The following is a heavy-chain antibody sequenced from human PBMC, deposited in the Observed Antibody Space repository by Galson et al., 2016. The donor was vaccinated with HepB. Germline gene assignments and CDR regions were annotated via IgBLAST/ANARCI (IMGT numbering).Heavy chain of an antibody. CDR1: GTFSRYA. CDR3: ANGRRVRGSTYYYYYMDV. J-gene: IGHJ6*03. V-gene: IGHV1-69*01. D-gene: IGHD3-10*01. CDR2: IIPIFGTA. Sequence: GTFSRYAISWVRQAPGQGLEWMGGIIPIFGTANYAQKFQGRVTITADESTTTAYMELSSLRSEDTAVYYCANGRRVRGSTYYYYYMDVWGKGTTVTVSS.